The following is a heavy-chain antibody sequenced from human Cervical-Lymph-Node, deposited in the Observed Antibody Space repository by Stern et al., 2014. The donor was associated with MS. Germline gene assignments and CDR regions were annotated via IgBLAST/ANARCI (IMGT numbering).Heavy chain of an antibody. V-gene: IGHV1-69*01. CDR2: IIPMFGAA. CDR1: GGTFSNLA. CDR3: ARDKEAHYFDS. Sequence: VQLEESGAEERKPGSSVKGSCKASGGTFSNLAISWLRQVPGQGLEWMGGIIPMFGAANYAQKFQGTVTITADESTNTVYMELSSLRSEDAALYYCARDKEAHYFDSWGQGTLVTVSS. J-gene: IGHJ4*02.